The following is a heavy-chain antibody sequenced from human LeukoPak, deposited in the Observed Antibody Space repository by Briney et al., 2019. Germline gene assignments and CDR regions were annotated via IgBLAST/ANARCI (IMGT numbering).Heavy chain of an antibody. CDR1: GGSISSGSYY. CDR3: VSAKFLVRGVSWFDP. Sequence: TSETLSLTCTVSGGSISSGSYYWSWIRQPAGEGLEWIGRINTSGSTNYNPSLKSRVTISVDTSKNQFSLKLTSVAAADTAVYYCVSAKFLVRGVSWFDPWGQGTLVTVSS. V-gene: IGHV4-61*02. CDR2: INTSGST. D-gene: IGHD3-10*01. J-gene: IGHJ5*02.